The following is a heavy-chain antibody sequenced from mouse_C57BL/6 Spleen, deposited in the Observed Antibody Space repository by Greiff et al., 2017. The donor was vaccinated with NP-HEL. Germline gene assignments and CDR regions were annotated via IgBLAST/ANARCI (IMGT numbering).Heavy chain of an antibody. Sequence: QVQLQQSGPGLVQPSQSLSITCTVSGFSLTSYGVHWVRQSPGKGLEWLGVIWSGGSTDSNAAFISRLSISKDNSKSQVFFKRNSLQADDTAIDYCARDYYGSSFAYWGQGTLVTVSA. CDR3: ARDYYGSSFAY. V-gene: IGHV2-2*01. J-gene: IGHJ3*01. D-gene: IGHD1-1*01. CDR2: IWSGGST. CDR1: GFSLTSYG.